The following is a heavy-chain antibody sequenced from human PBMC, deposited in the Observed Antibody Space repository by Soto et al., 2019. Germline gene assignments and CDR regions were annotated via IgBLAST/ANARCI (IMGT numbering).Heavy chain of an antibody. CDR3: AIVVVTAPWYYYGMDV. D-gene: IGHD2-21*02. CDR2: ISAYNGNT. J-gene: IGHJ6*02. Sequence: GASVKVSCKASGYSFTSYGISWVRQAPGQGLEWMGWISAYNGNTNYAQKLQGRVTMTTDTSTSTAYMELRSLRSDDTAVYYCAIVVVTAPWYYYGMDVWGQGTTVTVSS. V-gene: IGHV1-18*01. CDR1: GYSFTSYG.